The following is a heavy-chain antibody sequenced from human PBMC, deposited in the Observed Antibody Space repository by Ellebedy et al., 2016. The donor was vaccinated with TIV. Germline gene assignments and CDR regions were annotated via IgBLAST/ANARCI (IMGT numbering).Heavy chain of an antibody. V-gene: IGHV1-2*04. J-gene: IGHJ1*01. Sequence: ASVKVSCXASGYTFTGYYMHWVRQAPGQGLEWMGWINPNSGGTNYAQKFQGWVTMTRDTSISTAYMELSRLRSDDTAVYYCARAAGYSSSWYDGVGYFQHWGQGTLVTVSS. CDR2: INPNSGGT. CDR1: GYTFTGYY. CDR3: ARAAGYSSSWYDGVGYFQH. D-gene: IGHD6-13*01.